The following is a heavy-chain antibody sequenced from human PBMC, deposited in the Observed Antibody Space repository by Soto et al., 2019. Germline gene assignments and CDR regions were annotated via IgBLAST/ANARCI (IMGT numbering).Heavy chain of an antibody. Sequence: PSETLSLTCSVSGASISKTYYYWDWVRQTPEKGLEWIGTVFYSGITYYNPSLESRITISIDRSQNQFSLKLTSVTAADTAVYYCARTPGYDSAIDYWGQGTLVTISS. CDR2: VFYSGIT. D-gene: IGHD3-22*01. V-gene: IGHV4-39*01. J-gene: IGHJ4*02. CDR3: ARTPGYDSAIDY. CDR1: GASISKTYYY.